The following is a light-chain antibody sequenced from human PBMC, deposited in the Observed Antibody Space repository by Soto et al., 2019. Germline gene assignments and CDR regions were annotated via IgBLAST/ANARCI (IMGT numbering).Light chain of an antibody. CDR3: QQYNNWPRT. Sequence: EVVMTQSPATLSVSPGERATLSCRASQSVSSNLAWYQQKPGQAPSLLVYCASTRATGIPARFSGSGSGKEFTLTIPSLPSEAFAAYYCQQYNNWPRTFGQGTKVDIK. J-gene: IGKJ1*01. CDR1: QSVSSN. CDR2: CAS. V-gene: IGKV3-15*01.